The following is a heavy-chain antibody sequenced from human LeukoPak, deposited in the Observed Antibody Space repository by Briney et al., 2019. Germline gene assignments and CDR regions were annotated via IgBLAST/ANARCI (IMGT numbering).Heavy chain of an antibody. CDR3: ARGAALEWLFLYYYYYYMDV. J-gene: IGHJ6*03. D-gene: IGHD3-3*01. V-gene: IGHV7-4-1*02. CDR2: INTNTGNP. CDR1: GYTFTSYA. Sequence: ASVKVSCKASGYTFTSYAMNWVRQAPGQGLEWMGWINTNTGNPTYAQGFTGRFVFSLDTSVSTAYLQISSLKAEDTAVYYCARGAALEWLFLYYYYYYMDVWGKGTTVTVSS.